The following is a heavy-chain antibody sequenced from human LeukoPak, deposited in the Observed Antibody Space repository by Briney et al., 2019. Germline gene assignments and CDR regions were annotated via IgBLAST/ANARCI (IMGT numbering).Heavy chain of an antibody. CDR1: GLTFSRYW. J-gene: IGHJ4*02. CDR3: AKDMRYCNGGTCYPDY. Sequence: PGGSLRLSCAASGLTFSRYWMTWFRQAPGKGLEWVSGITWNSGSIDYADSVKGRFTISRDNAKNSLYLQMNSLRVEDTAIYYCAKDMRYCNGGTCYPDYWGQGTLVTVSS. V-gene: IGHV3-9*01. D-gene: IGHD2-15*01. CDR2: ITWNSGSI.